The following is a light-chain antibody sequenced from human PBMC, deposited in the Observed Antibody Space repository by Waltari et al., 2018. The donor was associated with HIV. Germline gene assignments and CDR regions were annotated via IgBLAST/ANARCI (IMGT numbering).Light chain of an antibody. Sequence: DIQMTQSPSTLSASIGDRVIITCRASESVSGWLAWYQHKPGKAPKLLIYEGSTLESGVPSSFSGSGSGTEFTLTISSLQPDDFATYYCHQYNTYFPTFGQGTKVDIK. J-gene: IGKJ1*01. CDR1: ESVSGW. CDR3: HQYNTYFPT. V-gene: IGKV1-5*03. CDR2: EGS.